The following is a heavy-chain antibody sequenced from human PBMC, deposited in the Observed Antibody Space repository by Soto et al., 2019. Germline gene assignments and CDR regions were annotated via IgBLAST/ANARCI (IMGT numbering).Heavy chain of an antibody. CDR2: INPTSGST. Sequence: QVQLVQSGAEVKKPGASVKVSCKASGYTFTNYYIHWVRQAPGQGLEWMGIINPTSGSTNYAQKFQGRVTLTYETSTTTVYMELSGLRSEDTDVLYCARDLAAGDHWGQGTLVTVSS. CDR1: GYTFTNYY. D-gene: IGHD6-13*01. CDR3: ARDLAAGDH. V-gene: IGHV1-46*01. J-gene: IGHJ4*02.